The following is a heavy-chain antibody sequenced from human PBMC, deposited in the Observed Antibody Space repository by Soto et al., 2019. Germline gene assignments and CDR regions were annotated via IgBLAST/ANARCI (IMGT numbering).Heavy chain of an antibody. CDR2: IRSKAYGGTT. CDR1: GFTFGDYA. J-gene: IGHJ4*02. CDR3: TRDSPYYYDSSGYSPEGY. Sequence: GGSLRLSCTASGFTFGDYAMSWFRQAPGKGLEWVGFIRSKAYGGTTEYAASVKGRFTISRDDSKSIAYLQMNSLKTEDTAVYYCTRDSPYYYDSSGYSPEGYWGQGTLVTVSS. D-gene: IGHD3-22*01. V-gene: IGHV3-49*03.